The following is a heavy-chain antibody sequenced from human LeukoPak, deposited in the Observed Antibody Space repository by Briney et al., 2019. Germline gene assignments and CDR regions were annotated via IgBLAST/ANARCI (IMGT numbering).Heavy chain of an antibody. CDR1: GFTFSSYA. D-gene: IGHD2-2*01. J-gene: IGHJ4*02. V-gene: IGHV3-23*01. Sequence: GGSLRLSCAASGFTFSSYAMSWVRQAPGKGLEWVSAISGSGGSTYYADSVKGRFTISRDNSKNTLYLQMNRLRAEDTAVYYCAKGSGSVVVPAALIDYWGLGALVTVSS. CDR3: AKGSGSVVVPAALIDY. CDR2: ISGSGGST.